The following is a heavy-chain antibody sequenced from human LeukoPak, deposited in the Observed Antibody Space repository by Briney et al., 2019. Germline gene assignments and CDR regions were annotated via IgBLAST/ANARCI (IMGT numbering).Heavy chain of an antibody. D-gene: IGHD5-18*01. CDR2: ISAYNGNT. CDR1: GYTFTSYG. V-gene: IGHV1-18*01. Sequence: ASVKVSCKASGYTFTSYGISWVRQAPGQGLEWMGWISAYNGNTNYAQKLQGRVTMTTDTSTSTAYMELRSLRSDDTAVYYCARDLGVDTTMIFFDYWGQGTLVTVSS. J-gene: IGHJ4*02. CDR3: ARDLGVDTTMIFFDY.